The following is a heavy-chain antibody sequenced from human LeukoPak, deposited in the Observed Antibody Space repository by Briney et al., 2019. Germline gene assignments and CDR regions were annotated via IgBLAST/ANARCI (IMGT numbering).Heavy chain of an antibody. J-gene: IGHJ4*02. D-gene: IGHD3-22*01. Sequence: LGGSVKVSCKASGYTFSCYDMHWVRQAPGQGLEWMGWINPNRGATNYAQKFQGRVTMTRDTSISTAYMEVSRLRSDDTAVFYCARGTNTYDFDYWGQGTQVTVSS. CDR3: ARGTNTYDFDY. CDR2: INPNRGAT. V-gene: IGHV1-2*03. CDR1: GYTFSCYD.